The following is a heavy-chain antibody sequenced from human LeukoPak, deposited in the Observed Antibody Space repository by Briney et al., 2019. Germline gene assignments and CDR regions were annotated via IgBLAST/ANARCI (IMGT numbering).Heavy chain of an antibody. Sequence: GGSLRLSCAAPGFTFSSYEMNWVRQAPGKGLEWVSYISSSGSTIYYADSVKGRFTISRDNAKNSLYLQMNSLRAEDTAVYYCAREEGAAAGYWGQGTLVTVSS. CDR3: AREEGAAAGY. CDR1: GFTFSSYE. CDR2: ISSSGSTI. J-gene: IGHJ4*02. V-gene: IGHV3-48*03. D-gene: IGHD6-13*01.